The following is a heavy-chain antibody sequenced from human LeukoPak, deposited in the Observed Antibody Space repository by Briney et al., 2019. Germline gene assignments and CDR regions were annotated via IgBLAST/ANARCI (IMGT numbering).Heavy chain of an antibody. CDR3: VRGPRYYDDSGFHYGVFDI. J-gene: IGHJ3*02. D-gene: IGHD3-22*01. Sequence: GGSLRLSCAASEVTVTNNYMSWVRQAPGKGVQWGSVIYPGGNIYYADSVKGRFIISRDNSKNTLSLQMNSLTADDTAVYYCVRGPRYYDDSGFHYGVFDIWGQGTLVTVSS. CDR2: IYPGGNI. V-gene: IGHV3-53*01. CDR1: EVTVTNNY.